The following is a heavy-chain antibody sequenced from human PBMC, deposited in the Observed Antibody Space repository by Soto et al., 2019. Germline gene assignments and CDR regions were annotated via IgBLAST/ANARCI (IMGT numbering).Heavy chain of an antibody. V-gene: IGHV4-34*01. D-gene: IGHD3-10*01. CDR1: GGSIRGYD. Sequence: PSETQSLTCSVSGGSIRGYDWSWIRQPPGTGLEWIGEINHSGSTNYNPSLKSRVTISVDTSKNQFSLKLSSVTAADTAVYYCARDPGSGSYYGWFDPGGQGTQVTVSS. CDR3: ARDPGSGSYYGWFDP. CDR2: INHSGST. J-gene: IGHJ5*02.